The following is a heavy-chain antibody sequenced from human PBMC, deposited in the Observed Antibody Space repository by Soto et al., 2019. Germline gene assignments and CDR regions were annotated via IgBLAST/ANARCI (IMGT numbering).Heavy chain of an antibody. Sequence: GGSLRLSCAASGFTFISYSMNWVRQAPGKGLEWVSYISSSSTTISYADSVKGRFTISRDNVKNSLYLQMNSLRAEDTAVYYCARDRFGDYGMDVWGQGTTVTVSS. D-gene: IGHD3-10*01. J-gene: IGHJ6*02. CDR2: ISSSSTTI. CDR1: GFTFISYS. CDR3: ARDRFGDYGMDV. V-gene: IGHV3-48*01.